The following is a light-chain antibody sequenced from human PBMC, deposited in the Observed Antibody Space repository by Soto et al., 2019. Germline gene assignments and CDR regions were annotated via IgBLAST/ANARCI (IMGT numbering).Light chain of an antibody. CDR3: QTWGTGIQAV. CDR1: SGHSSYA. V-gene: IGLV4-69*01. CDR2: LNSDGSH. J-gene: IGLJ7*01. Sequence: QPVLTQSPSASASLGASVKLTCTMSSGHSSYAIAWHQQQPEKGPRFLMKLNSDGSHLKGDGIPDRFSGSSSGAERYLTISSLQSEDEADYYCQTWGTGIQAVFGGGTQLTV.